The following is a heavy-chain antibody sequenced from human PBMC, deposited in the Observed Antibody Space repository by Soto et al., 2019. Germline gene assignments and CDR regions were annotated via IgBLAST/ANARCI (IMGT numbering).Heavy chain of an antibody. D-gene: IGHD2-15*01. CDR1: GGPFSSIA. CDR2: IIPIFGTA. J-gene: IGHJ4*02. V-gene: IGHV1-69*01. CDR3: ARGWRRGNYFDY. Sequence: QVQLVQSGAGVKKPGSPWKFSGKASGGPFSSIAISWVRQAPGKGLEWMGGIIPIFGTANYAQKFQGRVTITADESTSTAYMELSSLRSEDTAVYYCARGWRRGNYFDYWGQGTLVTVSS.